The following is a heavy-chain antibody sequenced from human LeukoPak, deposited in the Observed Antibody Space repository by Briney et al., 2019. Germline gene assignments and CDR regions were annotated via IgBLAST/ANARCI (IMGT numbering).Heavy chain of an antibody. CDR2: ISWNSGSI. Sequence: GGSLRLSCAASGFTFDDYAMHWVRQAPGKGLEWVSGISWNSGSIGYADSMKGRFTISRDNAKNSLYLQMNSLRAEDTALYYCATDIGVTPVRGYFDYWGQGTLVTVSS. CDR1: GFTFDDYA. CDR3: ATDIGVTPVRGYFDY. J-gene: IGHJ4*02. V-gene: IGHV3-9*01. D-gene: IGHD4-17*01.